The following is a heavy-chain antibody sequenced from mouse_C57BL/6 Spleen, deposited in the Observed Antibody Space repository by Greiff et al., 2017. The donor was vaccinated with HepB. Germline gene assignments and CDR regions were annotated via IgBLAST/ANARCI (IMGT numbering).Heavy chain of an antibody. V-gene: IGHV5-4*01. CDR3: AREGTGRAMDY. CDR1: GFTFSSYA. CDR2: ISDGGSYT. J-gene: IGHJ4*01. D-gene: IGHD4-1*01. Sequence: DVKLVESGGGLVKPGGSLKLSCAASGFTFSSYAMSWVRQTPEKRLEWVATISDGGSYTYYPDNVKGRFTISRDNAKNNLYLQMSHLKSEDTAMYYCAREGTGRAMDYWGQGTSVTVSS.